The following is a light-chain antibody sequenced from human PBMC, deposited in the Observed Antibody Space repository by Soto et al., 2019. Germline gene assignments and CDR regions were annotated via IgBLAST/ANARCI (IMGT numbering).Light chain of an antibody. CDR3: QIWDSSNDHPV. Sequence: SYELTQPPSVSVAPGKTATITCGENNIGSKTVHWYQQRPGQAPVLVIYYDSARPSGIPERFSGSNSGNTATLTIDRVDAGDGADYYCQIWDSSNDHPVFGGGTKLTVL. CDR1: NIGSKT. CDR2: YDS. J-gene: IGLJ3*02. V-gene: IGLV3-21*04.